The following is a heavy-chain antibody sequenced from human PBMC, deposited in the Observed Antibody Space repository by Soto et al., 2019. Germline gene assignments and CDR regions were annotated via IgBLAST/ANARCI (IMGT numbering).Heavy chain of an antibody. CDR1: GFTFSSYG. CDR2: IWYDGSNK. CDR3: AREFSSGWENWFDP. V-gene: IGHV3-33*01. D-gene: IGHD6-19*01. Sequence: GGSLRLSCAASGFTFSSYGMHWVRQAPGKGLEWVAVIWYDGSNKYYADSVKGRFTISRDNSKNTLYLQMNSLRAEDTAVYYCAREFSSGWENWFDPWGQGTLVTVSS. J-gene: IGHJ5*02.